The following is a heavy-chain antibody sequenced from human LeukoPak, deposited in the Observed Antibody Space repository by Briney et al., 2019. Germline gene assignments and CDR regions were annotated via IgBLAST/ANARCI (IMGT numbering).Heavy chain of an antibody. J-gene: IGHJ4*02. V-gene: IGHV1-24*01. CDR2: FDPENGEA. D-gene: IGHD2-8*01. CDR3: AAGGVYDLLDN. CDR1: GYSLPELS. Sequence: PKASVKVSCKVSGYSLPELSMHWVRQAPGKGLEWMGGFDPENGEAVYAQKFQGRVTMTEDTSTDTSYMELNSLKSEDTAVYYCAAGGVYDLLDNWGQGTLVTVSS.